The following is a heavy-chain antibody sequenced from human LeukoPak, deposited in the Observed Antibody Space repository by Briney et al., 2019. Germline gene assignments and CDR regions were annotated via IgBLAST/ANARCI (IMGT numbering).Heavy chain of an antibody. V-gene: IGHV3-53*01. J-gene: IGHJ4*02. CDR2: LYSGGTS. CDR3: ARGGRDGYNYFDY. D-gene: IGHD5-24*01. Sequence: GGSLRLSCAASGFTVSGNYMNWVRQAPGKGLEWVSVLYSGGTSYYADSVKGRFSISRDNSKNTLYLQMNSLRAEDTAVYYCARGGRDGYNYFDYWGQGTLITVSS. CDR1: GFTVSGNY.